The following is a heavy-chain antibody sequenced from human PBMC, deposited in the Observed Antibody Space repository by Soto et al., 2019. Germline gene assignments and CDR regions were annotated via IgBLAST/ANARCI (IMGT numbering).Heavy chain of an antibody. D-gene: IGHD4-17*01. CDR1: GGSISSYY. CDR2: IYYSGST. J-gene: IGHJ6*02. Sequence: WETLSLTCTVSGGSISSYYWSWIRQPPGKGLEWIGYIYYSGSTNYNPSLKSRVTISVDTSKNQFSLKLSSVTAADTAVYYCARDPGTTVTTPRYYYGMDVWGQGTTVTVSS. CDR3: ARDPGTTVTTPRYYYGMDV. V-gene: IGHV4-59*01.